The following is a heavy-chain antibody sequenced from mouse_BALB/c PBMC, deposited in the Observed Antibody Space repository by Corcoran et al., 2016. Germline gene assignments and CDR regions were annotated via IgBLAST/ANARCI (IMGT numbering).Heavy chain of an antibody. Sequence: QIQLVPSGPELKKPGETVKISCKASGYTFTNYGMNWVKQAPGKGLKWMGWINTYTGEPTYADDFKGRFAFSLETSASTAYLQINNLKNEDTATYFCARWSSNYGYYFDSWGQAPLSQSPQ. J-gene: IGHJ2*01. V-gene: IGHV9-3-1*01. CDR2: INTYTGEP. CDR3: ARWSSNYGYYFDS. D-gene: IGHD2-5*01. CDR1: GYTFTNYG.